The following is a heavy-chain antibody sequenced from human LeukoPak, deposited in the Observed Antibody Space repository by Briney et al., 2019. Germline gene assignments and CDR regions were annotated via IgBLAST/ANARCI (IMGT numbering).Heavy chain of an antibody. D-gene: IGHD2/OR15-2a*01. CDR1: GFTFSSYA. Sequence: GSLRLSCAASGFTFSSYAMHWVRQAPGKGLEWVAVISYDGSNKYYADSVKGRFTISRDNSKNTLYLQMNSLRAEDTAVYYCARGLYFSWGQGTLVTVSS. J-gene: IGHJ5*02. CDR3: ARGLYFS. V-gene: IGHV3-30-3*01. CDR2: ISYDGSNK.